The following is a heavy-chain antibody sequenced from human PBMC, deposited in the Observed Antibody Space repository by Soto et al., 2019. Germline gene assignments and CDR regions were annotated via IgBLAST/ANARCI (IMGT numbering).Heavy chain of an antibody. CDR3: ARGRLISLYYFDY. V-gene: IGHV3-13*01. Sequence: GSLRLSCAASGFTFSNYDMHWVRQVTGKGLEWVSTIGTAGDTYYPGSVKGRFTISRENAKNSLYLQMNGLRAEDTAVYYCARGRLISLYYFDYWGQGTLVTVSS. J-gene: IGHJ4*02. CDR1: GFTFSNYD. CDR2: IGTAGDT. D-gene: IGHD2-15*01.